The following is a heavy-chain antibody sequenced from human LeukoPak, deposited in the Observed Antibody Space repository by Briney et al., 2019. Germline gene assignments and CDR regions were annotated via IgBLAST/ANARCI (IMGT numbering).Heavy chain of an antibody. CDR1: GFTITSYA. V-gene: IGHV3-64D*06. Sequence: GGSLRLSCSASGFTITSYAMHWVRQAPGKGLEYVSALSSNGEIKFYADSVKGRFTISRDSSKNTLDLKMSGLGAEDTALYYGEKRYSGTYYDFWGQGTLVTVSS. D-gene: IGHD1-26*01. CDR3: EKRYSGTYYDF. CDR2: LSSNGEIK. J-gene: IGHJ4*02.